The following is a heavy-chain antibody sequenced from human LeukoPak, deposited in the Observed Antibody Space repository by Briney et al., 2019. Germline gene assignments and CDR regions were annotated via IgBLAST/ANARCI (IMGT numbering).Heavy chain of an antibody. Sequence: RGGSLRLSCTASGFTFRRFWMGWVRQAPGKGLEWVSVISGSGDSTYYEDSVKGRFTISRDNAKNSLYLQMNSLRAEDTAVYYCARDTVVVAAIFHYYMDVWGKGTTVTVSS. CDR3: ARDTVVVAAIFHYYMDV. V-gene: IGHV3-23*01. D-gene: IGHD2-15*01. CDR1: GFTFRRFW. CDR2: ISGSGDST. J-gene: IGHJ6*03.